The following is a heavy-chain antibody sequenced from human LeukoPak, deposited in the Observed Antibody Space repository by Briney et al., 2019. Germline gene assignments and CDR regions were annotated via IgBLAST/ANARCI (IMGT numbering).Heavy chain of an antibody. Sequence: GQSMRLSCAASGFTFSSYAMNWVRQAPGEGLEWVSTISGSGGGTYYADSVKGRFTISRDNCKSTLSLQTNSLRAEDTAIYYCVKVVGYSGYDYGDYWGQGTLVTVSS. CDR3: VKVVGYSGYDYGDY. D-gene: IGHD5-12*01. V-gene: IGHV3-23*01. J-gene: IGHJ4*02. CDR2: ISGSGGGT. CDR1: GFTFSSYA.